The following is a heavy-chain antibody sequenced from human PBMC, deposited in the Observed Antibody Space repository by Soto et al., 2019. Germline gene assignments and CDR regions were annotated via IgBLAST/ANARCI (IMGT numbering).Heavy chain of an antibody. CDR1: GFTFSNYA. Sequence: QVQLVESGGGVVQPGRSLRLSCAASGFTFSNYAMNWVRQAPGKGLEWVAVISYDGNKKYYADSVKGRFTISRDNSKNTLYLQMNSLRTEDTAVYYCARDHDYGIYYYYGMGVCGQGTTVTVSS. CDR3: ARDHDYGIYYYYGMGV. CDR2: ISYDGNKK. V-gene: IGHV3-30-3*01. D-gene: IGHD4-17*01. J-gene: IGHJ6*02.